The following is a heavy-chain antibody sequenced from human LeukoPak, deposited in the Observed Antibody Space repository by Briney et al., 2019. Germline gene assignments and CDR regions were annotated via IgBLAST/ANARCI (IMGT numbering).Heavy chain of an antibody. CDR3: ARGYDILTGYFSYYMDV. D-gene: IGHD3-9*01. Sequence: ASVKVSCKASGYTFTGYYMHWVRQAPGQGLEWMGWINPHSGGTNYAQKFQGRVTMTRDTSISTAYMELSRLRSDDTAVYYCARGYDILTGYFSYYMDVWGKGTTVTISS. V-gene: IGHV1-2*02. CDR2: INPHSGGT. J-gene: IGHJ6*03. CDR1: GYTFTGYY.